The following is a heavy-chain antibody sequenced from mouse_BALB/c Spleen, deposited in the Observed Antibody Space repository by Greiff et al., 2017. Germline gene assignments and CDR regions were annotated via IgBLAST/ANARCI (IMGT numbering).Heavy chain of an antibody. CDR2: ISDGGSYT. CDR1: GFTFSDYY. D-gene: IGHD1-1*01. J-gene: IGHJ2*01. V-gene: IGHV5-4*02. CDR3: ARVDYGSFDY. Sequence: EVKLMESGGGLVKPGGSLKLSCAASGFTFSDYYMYWVRQTPEKRLEWVATISDGGSYTYYPDSVKGRFTISRDNAKNNLYLQMSSLKSEDTAMYYCARVDYGSFDYWGQGTTLTVSS.